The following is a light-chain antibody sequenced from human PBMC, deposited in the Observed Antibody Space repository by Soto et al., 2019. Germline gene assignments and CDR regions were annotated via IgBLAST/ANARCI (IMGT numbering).Light chain of an antibody. CDR2: GAS. CDR3: QHYGGSPYT. V-gene: IGKV3-20*01. J-gene: IGKJ2*01. Sequence: EIVLTQSPGTLSLSPGERATLSCRASQSVRSNYLAWYQQKPGQAPRLLIYGASSRATGIPDRLSGTGSGTDFTLTISRLEPEDFAVYYCQHYGGSPYTFGQGTKLEIK. CDR1: QSVRSNY.